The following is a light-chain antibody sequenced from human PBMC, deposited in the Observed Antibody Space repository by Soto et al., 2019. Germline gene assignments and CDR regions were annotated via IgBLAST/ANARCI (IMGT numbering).Light chain of an antibody. CDR3: GTWDSSRSAVV. CDR2: DNN. J-gene: IGLJ2*01. V-gene: IGLV1-51*01. Sequence: QSVLTQPPSVSVAPGQKVTISCSGSSSNIGNNYVSWYQQLPGTAPKLLIYDNNKRPSGIPDRFSGSKSGTSATLGITRLQTGDEADSYFGTWDSSRSAVVFGGGTQLTVL. CDR1: SSNIGNNY.